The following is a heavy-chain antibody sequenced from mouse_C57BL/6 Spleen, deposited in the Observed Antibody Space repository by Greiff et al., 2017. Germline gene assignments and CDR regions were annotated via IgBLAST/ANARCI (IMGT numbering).Heavy chain of an antibody. Sequence: EVKLMESGEGLVKPGGSLKLSCAASGFTFSSYAMSWVRQTPEKRLEWVAYISSGGDYIYYADTVKGRFTISRDNAKNTLYLQMSSLTSEDTAMYYCTREPLDSSGFFAYWGQGTLVTVSA. CDR2: ISSGGDYI. D-gene: IGHD3-2*02. CDR3: TREPLDSSGFFAY. V-gene: IGHV5-9-1*02. CDR1: GFTFSSYA. J-gene: IGHJ3*01.